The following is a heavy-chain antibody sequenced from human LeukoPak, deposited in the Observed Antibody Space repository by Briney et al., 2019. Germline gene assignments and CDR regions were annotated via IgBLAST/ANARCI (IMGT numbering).Heavy chain of an antibody. CDR2: IYYSGST. D-gene: IGHD3-16*01. Sequence: SETLSLTCTVSGGSISSYYWSWIRQPPGKGLEWIGYIYYSGSTNYNPSLKSRVTISVDTSKNQFSLKLSSVTAADTAVYYCARVVITFGAASIDYWGQGTLVTVSS. CDR1: GGSISSYY. CDR3: ARVVITFGAASIDY. J-gene: IGHJ4*02. V-gene: IGHV4-59*01.